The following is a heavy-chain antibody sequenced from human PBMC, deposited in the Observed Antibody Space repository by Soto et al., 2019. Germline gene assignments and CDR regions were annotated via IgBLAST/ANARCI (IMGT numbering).Heavy chain of an antibody. Sequence: QVQLVQSGAEMKKPGSSVKVSCQSSGGTFNTYAMNWVRQAPGQGPEWMGDISPMFGAANYAPKFQGRVTINADESTGKSYMQLSSLTSEDTALYFCAREVQVHTPAFVYWGQGTLVTVSS. V-gene: IGHV1-69*19. CDR1: GGTFNTYA. CDR3: AREVQVHTPAFVY. CDR2: ISPMFGAA. J-gene: IGHJ4*02. D-gene: IGHD3-10*01.